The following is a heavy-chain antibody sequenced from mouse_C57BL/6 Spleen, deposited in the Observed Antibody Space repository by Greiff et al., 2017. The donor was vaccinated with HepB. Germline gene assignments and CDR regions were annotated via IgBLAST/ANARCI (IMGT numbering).Heavy chain of an antibody. Sequence: QVQLQQSGPELVKPGASVKISCKASGYAFSSSWMNWVKQRPGKGLEWIGRIYPGDGDTNYNGKFKGKATLTADKSSSTAYMQLSSLTSEDSAVYFCADSSGYAMDYWGQGTPVTVSS. J-gene: IGHJ4*01. D-gene: IGHD3-2*02. V-gene: IGHV1-82*01. CDR1: GYAFSSSW. CDR2: IYPGDGDT. CDR3: ADSSGYAMDY.